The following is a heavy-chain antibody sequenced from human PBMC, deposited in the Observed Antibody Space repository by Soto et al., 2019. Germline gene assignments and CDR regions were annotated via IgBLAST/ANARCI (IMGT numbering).Heavy chain of an antibody. D-gene: IGHD6-6*01. CDR2: ISSSGSTI. CDR1: GFTFSSYE. J-gene: IGHJ5*02. CDR3: ARSHIAARPPYWFDP. Sequence: EVQLVESGGGLVQPGGSLRLSCAASGFTFSSYEMNWVRQAPGKGLEWVSYISSSGSTIYYADSVKGRFTISRDNAKNSLYLQMNSLRVEDTAVYYCARSHIAARPPYWFDPWGQGTLVTVSS. V-gene: IGHV3-48*03.